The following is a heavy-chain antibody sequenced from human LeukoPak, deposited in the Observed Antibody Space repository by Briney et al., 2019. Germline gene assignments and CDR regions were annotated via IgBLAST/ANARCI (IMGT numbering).Heavy chain of an antibody. D-gene: IGHD7-27*01. J-gene: IGHJ5*02. CDR1: GYSFTDYS. CDR2: INPNSGGT. Sequence: ASVRVSFKASGYSFTDYSIHWVRQAPGQGLGWMGWINPNSGGTNYAQKFQGRVTMTRDTSISTAYMELSRLRSDDTAVYYCARDALRNRHWGAWFDPWGQGTLVTVSS. V-gene: IGHV1-2*02. CDR3: ARDALRNRHWGAWFDP.